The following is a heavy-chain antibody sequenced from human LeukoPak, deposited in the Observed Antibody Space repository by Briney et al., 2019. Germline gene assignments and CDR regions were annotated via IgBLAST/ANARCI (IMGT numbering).Heavy chain of an antibody. CDR1: GFTFSSYA. J-gene: IGHJ1*01. D-gene: IGHD6-25*01. CDR3: RSGITEEDSVAIEH. Sequence: GGSLRLSCAASGFTFSSYAMSWVRQAPGKGLEWVATVLDSGNYAASVKGRFTISRDNSKNTLYLQMNSLSVEDTAVYLCRSGITEEDSVAIEHWGQGTLVTVSS. CDR2: VLDSG. V-gene: IGHV3-23*01.